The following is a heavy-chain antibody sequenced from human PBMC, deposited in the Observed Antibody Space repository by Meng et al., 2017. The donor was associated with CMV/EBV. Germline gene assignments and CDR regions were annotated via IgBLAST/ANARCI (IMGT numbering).Heavy chain of an antibody. Sequence: QTQHSGGALLKPVGPLSLTCAVDGGSFSGYYWSWIRQPPGKGLEWIGEINHSGSTNYNPSLKRRVTISVDTSKNQFSLKLSSVTAADTAVYYCARGGIAAAGPFDYWGQGTLVTVSS. V-gene: IGHV4-34*02. CDR1: GGSFSGYY. J-gene: IGHJ4*02. CDR2: INHSGST. D-gene: IGHD6-13*01. CDR3: ARGGIAAAGPFDY.